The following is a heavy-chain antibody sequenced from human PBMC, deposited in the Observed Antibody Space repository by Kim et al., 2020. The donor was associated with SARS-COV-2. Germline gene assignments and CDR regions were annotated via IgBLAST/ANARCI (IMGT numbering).Heavy chain of an antibody. Sequence: ASVKVSCKASGYTFTSYYMHWVRQAPGQGLEWMGIINPSGGSTSYAQKFQGRVTMTRDTSTSTVYMELSSLRSEDTAVYYCAREEGLYGSGSYPDYWGQGTLVTVSS. J-gene: IGHJ4*02. V-gene: IGHV1-46*01. CDR2: INPSGGST. D-gene: IGHD3-10*01. CDR3: AREEGLYGSGSYPDY. CDR1: GYTFTSYY.